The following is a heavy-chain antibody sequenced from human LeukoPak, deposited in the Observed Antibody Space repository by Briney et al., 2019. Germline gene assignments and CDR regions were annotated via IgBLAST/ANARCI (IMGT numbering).Heavy chain of an antibody. D-gene: IGHD3-3*01. Sequence: SETLSLTCTVAGGSISSYYWSWIRQPPGKGLEWSGYIYYSGSTNDNPSLKSRVTISVDTSKNQFSLKLSSVTAADTAVYYCARGTRYDVYGMDVWGQGTTVTVSS. CDR3: ARGTRYDVYGMDV. J-gene: IGHJ6*02. CDR2: IYYSGST. CDR1: GGSISSYY. V-gene: IGHV4-59*01.